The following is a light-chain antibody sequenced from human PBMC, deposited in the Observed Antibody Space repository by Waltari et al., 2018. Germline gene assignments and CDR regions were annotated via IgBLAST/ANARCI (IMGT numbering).Light chain of an antibody. Sequence: DIQMSQSPSSLSASVGERVTITCRASQNIKTFLNWYQQKPGKAPELLIYAATNVQSGVPSRFSGRGSGTDFTLTISSLQREDFATYFCQQSQSSPYTFGRGTKLDIK. V-gene: IGKV1-39*01. CDR3: QQSQSSPYT. J-gene: IGKJ2*01. CDR2: AAT. CDR1: QNIKTF.